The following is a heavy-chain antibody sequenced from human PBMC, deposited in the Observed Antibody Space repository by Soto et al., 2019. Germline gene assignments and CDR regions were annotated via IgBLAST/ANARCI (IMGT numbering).Heavy chain of an antibody. CDR3: ARDHCSSTSCYRERYRYYYYGMDV. J-gene: IGHJ6*02. CDR2: ISSSSSYI. D-gene: IGHD2-2*02. Sequence: GGSLRLSCAASGFTFSSYSMNWVRQAPGKGLEWVSSISSSSSYIYYADSVKGRFTISRDNAKNSLYLQMNSLRAEDTAVYYCARDHCSSTSCYRERYRYYYYGMDVWGQGTTVTVSS. CDR1: GFTFSSYS. V-gene: IGHV3-21*01.